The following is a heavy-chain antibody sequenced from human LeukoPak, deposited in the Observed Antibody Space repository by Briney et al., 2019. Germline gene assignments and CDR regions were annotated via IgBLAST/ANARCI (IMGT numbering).Heavy chain of an antibody. V-gene: IGHV4-39*01. D-gene: IGHD6-19*01. CDR2: IDYSGST. CDR3: ARHGYTSGWYRFDY. CDR1: GGSISISTYY. Sequence: SSGTLSLTCTVSGGSISISTYYWGWIRQPPGKGLEWIGSIDYSGSTYYNPSLKSRVTISVDTSKRQFSLGLNSVTAADTAVYYCARHGYTSGWYRFDYWGQGTLDTVSS. J-gene: IGHJ4*02.